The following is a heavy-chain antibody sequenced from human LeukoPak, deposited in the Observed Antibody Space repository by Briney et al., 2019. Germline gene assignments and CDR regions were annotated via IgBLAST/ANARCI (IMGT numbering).Heavy chain of an antibody. D-gene: IGHD6-13*01. J-gene: IGHJ4*02. Sequence: ASVKVSCKASGYTFTSYSISWVRQAPGQGLEWMGWISAYNGNTNYAQKLQGRVTMTTDTSTSTAYMELRSLRSGDTAVYYCARRSLGGSSWDLDYWGQGTLVTVSS. CDR3: ARRSLGGSSWDLDY. CDR2: ISAYNGNT. CDR1: GYTFTSYS. V-gene: IGHV1-18*01.